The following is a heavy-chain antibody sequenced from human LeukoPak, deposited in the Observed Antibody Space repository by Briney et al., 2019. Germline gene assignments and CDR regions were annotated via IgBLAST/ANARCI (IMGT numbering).Heavy chain of an antibody. CDR1: GFTFSSYA. J-gene: IGHJ6*03. CDR3: ARDRSSESYGSYYMDV. CDR2: ISSSGTYI. V-gene: IGHV3-21*01. Sequence: GGSLRLSCAASGFTFSSYAMSWVRQAPGKGLEWVSSISSSGTYIYDADSVKGRFIISRDNAKNSVYLQMNSLRAEDTAVYYCARDRSSESYGSYYMDVWGKGTTVTVSS. D-gene: IGHD3-10*01.